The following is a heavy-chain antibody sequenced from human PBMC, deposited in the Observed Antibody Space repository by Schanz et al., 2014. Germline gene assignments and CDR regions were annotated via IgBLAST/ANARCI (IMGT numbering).Heavy chain of an antibody. Sequence: QVQLVESGGGLVKPGGSLRLSCAASGFTFSDYYMTWMRQAPGKGLEWISYISNSGTYTKYADSVKGRFVISRDNARSSLYLQMNSLRAEDTAAYYCARGGSSGYDVSIYYMDVWGKGTTVTVSS. V-gene: IGHV3-11*05. CDR3: ARGGSSGYDVSIYYMDV. CDR1: GFTFSDYY. CDR2: ISNSGTYT. J-gene: IGHJ6*03. D-gene: IGHD5-12*01.